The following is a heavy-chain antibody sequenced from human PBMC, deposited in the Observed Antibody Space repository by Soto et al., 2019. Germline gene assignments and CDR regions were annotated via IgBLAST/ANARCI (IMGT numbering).Heavy chain of an antibody. CDR1: GYSFTSYW. Sequence: GESLKISCKGSGYSFTSYWIGWVRQMPGKGLEWMGIIYPGDSDTRYSPSFQGQVTISADKSINTAYLQWSSLKASDTAMYYCARQYKWKKNWFDPWGQGTLVTVSS. V-gene: IGHV5-51*01. J-gene: IGHJ5*02. D-gene: IGHD1-20*01. CDR3: ARQYKWKKNWFDP. CDR2: IYPGDSDT.